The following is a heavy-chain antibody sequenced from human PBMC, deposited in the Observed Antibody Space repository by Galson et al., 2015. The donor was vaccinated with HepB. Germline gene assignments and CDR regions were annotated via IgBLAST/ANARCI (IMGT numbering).Heavy chain of an antibody. D-gene: IGHD6-13*01. CDR3: ARHGDSSTYYYYGMDV. CDR1: GYSFTSYW. V-gene: IGHV5-51*01. J-gene: IGHJ6*04. CDR2: IYPGDSDT. Sequence: QSGAEVIKPGESLKISCKGSGYSFTSYWIGWVRQMPGKGLEWMGIIYPGDSDTRYSPSFQGQVTISADKSISTAYLQWSSLKASDTAMYYCARHGDSSTYYYYGMDVWGKGTTVTVSS.